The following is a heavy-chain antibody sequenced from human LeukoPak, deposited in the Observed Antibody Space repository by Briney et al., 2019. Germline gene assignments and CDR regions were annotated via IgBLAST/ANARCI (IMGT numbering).Heavy chain of an antibody. CDR1: GGTFSSYA. CDR2: IHPSSGGT. CDR3: ARNYGDLDY. D-gene: IGHD4-17*01. Sequence: ASVKVSCKASGGTFSSYAISWVRQAPGQGLEWVGRIHPSSGGTEYAQNFQGRVTVTRDTSITTAYMELNRLTSDDTAVYYCARNYGDLDYWGQGTLVTVSS. J-gene: IGHJ4*02. V-gene: IGHV1-2*06.